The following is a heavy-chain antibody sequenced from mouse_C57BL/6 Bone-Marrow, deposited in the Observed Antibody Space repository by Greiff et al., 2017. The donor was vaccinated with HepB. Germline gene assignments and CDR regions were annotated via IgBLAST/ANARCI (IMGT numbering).Heavy chain of an antibody. D-gene: IGHD2-3*01. J-gene: IGHJ1*03. CDR3: ARALYDGYYGWYFDV. CDR2: IWTGGGT. CDR1: GFSLTSYA. V-gene: IGHV2-9-1*01. Sequence: VMLVESGPGLVAPSQSLSITCPVSGFSLTSYAISWVSQPPGKGLEWLGVIWTGGGTNYNSALKSRLSISKDNSKSQVFLKMNSLQTDDTARYYCARALYDGYYGWYFDVWGTGTTVTVSS.